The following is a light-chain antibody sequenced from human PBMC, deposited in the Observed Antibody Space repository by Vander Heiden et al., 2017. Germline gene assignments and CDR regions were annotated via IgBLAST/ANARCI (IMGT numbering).Light chain of an antibody. J-gene: IGKJ1*01. CDR2: AAS. Sequence: IQMTQSPSSLPASVRDRVTITCRASQDIGNDLGWYQQKPGRAPAILISAASTLQPGVPSRFSGSRSVTEFTLTISSLQPEDFATYYCLQDHTFPWTLGQGTKVEI. CDR1: QDIGND. CDR3: LQDHTFPWT. V-gene: IGKV1-6*01.